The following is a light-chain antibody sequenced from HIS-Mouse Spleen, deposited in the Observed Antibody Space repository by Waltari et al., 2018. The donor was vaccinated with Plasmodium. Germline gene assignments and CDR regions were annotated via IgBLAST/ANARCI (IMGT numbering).Light chain of an antibody. J-gene: IGLJ3*02. CDR3: YSTDSSGNHRV. CDR2: EDS. CDR1: AFPKKY. Sequence: SYELTQPPSASLSPGQPARITCSGDAFPKKYAYWYQQKSGQAPVLVIYEDSKRPSGIPERFSGSSSGTMATLTISGAQVEDEADYYCYSTDSSGNHRVFGGGTKLTVL. V-gene: IGLV3-10*01.